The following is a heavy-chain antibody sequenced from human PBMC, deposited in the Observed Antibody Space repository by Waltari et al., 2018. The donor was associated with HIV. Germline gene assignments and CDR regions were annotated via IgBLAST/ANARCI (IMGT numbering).Heavy chain of an antibody. CDR1: GYTFFSYG. CDR2: ISGYNGKT. V-gene: IGHV1-18*01. Sequence: QIELVQSGAEVKKPGASVKVSCEASGYTFFSYGISWVRQAPGQGLEWMGWISGYNGKTYYAQNFQGRVTMTTDTSTGTSYMELRSLRSDDTATYFCAKESFAATGPLEWWGQGVLVTVAS. D-gene: IGHD3-10*01. CDR3: AKESFAATGPLEW. J-gene: IGHJ4*02.